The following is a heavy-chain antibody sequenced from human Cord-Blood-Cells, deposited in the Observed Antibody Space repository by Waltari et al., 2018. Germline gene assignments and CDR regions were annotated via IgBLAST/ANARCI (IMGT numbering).Heavy chain of an antibody. CDR3: ASRGEYDSSGYYYDFDY. CDR2: IIPIFGTA. D-gene: IGHD3-22*01. J-gene: IGHJ4*02. Sequence: QVQLVQSGAEVKKPGSSVKVSCKASGGTFSSYAISWVRQAPGQGLEWMGGIIPIFGTANYARKFQGRVTITADKSTSTAYMELSSLRSEDTAVYYCASRGEYDSSGYYYDFDYWGQGTLVTVSS. CDR1: GGTFSSYA. V-gene: IGHV1-69*06.